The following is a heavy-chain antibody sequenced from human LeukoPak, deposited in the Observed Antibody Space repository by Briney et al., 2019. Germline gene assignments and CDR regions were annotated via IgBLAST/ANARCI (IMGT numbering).Heavy chain of an antibody. CDR3: ARDQRNYEGASFDY. CDR2: IIPILGIA. V-gene: IGHV1-69*04. J-gene: IGHJ4*02. Sequence: SVKVSCKASGGTFSSYAISWVRQAPGQGLEWIGRIIPILGIANYAQKFQGRVTITAAKSTSTAYMELSSLSSEDTAVYYCARDQRNYEGASFDYWGQGTLVTVSS. D-gene: IGHD4-11*01. CDR1: GGTFSSYA.